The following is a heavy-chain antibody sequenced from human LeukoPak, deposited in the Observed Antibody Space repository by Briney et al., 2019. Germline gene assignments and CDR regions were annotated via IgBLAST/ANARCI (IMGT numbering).Heavy chain of an antibody. CDR1: SGSFSGYY. CDR2: INHSGST. D-gene: IGHD2-2*01. Sequence: PSETLSLTCAVYSGSFSGYYWSWTRQPPGKGLEWIGEINHSGSTNYNPSLKSRVTISVDTSKNQFSLKLSSVTAADTAVYYCARAPGPAARYYFDYWGRGTLVTVSS. V-gene: IGHV4-34*01. CDR3: ARAPGPAARYYFDY. J-gene: IGHJ4*02.